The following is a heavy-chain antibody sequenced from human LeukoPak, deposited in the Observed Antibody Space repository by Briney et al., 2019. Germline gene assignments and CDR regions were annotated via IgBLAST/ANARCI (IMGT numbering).Heavy chain of an antibody. CDR1: GFTFSSYE. J-gene: IGHJ4*02. CDR3: ARGGDKMIRGIRYYFDY. V-gene: IGHV3-21*01. Sequence: PGGSLRLSCAASGFTFSSYEMNWVRQAPGKGLEWVSSISFSSDYIYYADSVKGRFTISRDNAKNSLYLQMNSLKAEDKAVYYCARGGDKMIRGIRYYFDYWGQGTLVTVSS. CDR2: ISFSSDYI. D-gene: IGHD3-10*01.